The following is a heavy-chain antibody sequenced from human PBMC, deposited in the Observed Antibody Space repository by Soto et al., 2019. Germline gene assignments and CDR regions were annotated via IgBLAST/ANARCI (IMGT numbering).Heavy chain of an antibody. CDR2: INAGNGNT. V-gene: IGHV1-3*01. Sequence: GASVKVSCKASGYTFTSYDMHWVRQAPGQRLEWMGWINAGNGNTKYSQKFQGRVTITRDTSASTAYMELSSLRSEDTAVYYCISGWYYYYGMDVWGQGTTVTVSS. J-gene: IGHJ6*02. CDR1: GYTFTSYD. CDR3: ISGWYYYYGMDV. D-gene: IGHD6-19*01.